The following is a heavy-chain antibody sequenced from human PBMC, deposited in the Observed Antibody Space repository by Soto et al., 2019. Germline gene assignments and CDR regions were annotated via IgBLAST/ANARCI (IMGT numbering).Heavy chain of an antibody. CDR3: AKERQGSLDY. CDR2: ISYDGSNK. Sequence: GGSLRLSCAASGFTFSSYGMHWVRQAPGKGLEWVAVISYDGSNKYYADSVKGRFTISRDNSKNTLYLQMNSLRAEDTAVYYCAKERQGSLDYWGQGTLVTVSS. V-gene: IGHV3-30*18. D-gene: IGHD3-10*01. J-gene: IGHJ4*02. CDR1: GFTFSSYG.